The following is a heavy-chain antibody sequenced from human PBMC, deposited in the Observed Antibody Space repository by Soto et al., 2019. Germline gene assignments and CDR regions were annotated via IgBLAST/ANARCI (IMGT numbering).Heavy chain of an antibody. CDR1: GYTFSDHA. Sequence: QVQLVQSGPEVKKSGASVKVSCKASGYTFSDHAISWVRQAPGQGLEWMGWISCYSDYTNYAQKFQDRVSMTTDTSTSTVHMELRNFKSDDTAVYYCARDAEWELVAIGYNVYALDVWGQGITVTVS. J-gene: IGHJ6*02. CDR3: ARDAEWELVAIGYNVYALDV. V-gene: IGHV1-18*01. CDR2: ISCYSDYT. D-gene: IGHD1-26*01.